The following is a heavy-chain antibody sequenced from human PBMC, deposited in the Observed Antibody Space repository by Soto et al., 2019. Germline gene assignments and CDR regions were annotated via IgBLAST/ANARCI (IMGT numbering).Heavy chain of an antibody. J-gene: IGHJ4*02. CDR1: GGTFSSYT. CDR3: ARSIAVASPFDY. CDR2: IIPILGIA. V-gene: IGHV1-69*02. D-gene: IGHD6-19*01. Sequence: QVQLVQSGAEVKKPGSSVKVSCKASGGTFSSYTISWVRQAPGQGLEWMGRIIPILGIANYAQKFQGRVTITAEKSTSTAYMELSSLRSEDTAVYYCARSIAVASPFDYWGQGTLVTVSS.